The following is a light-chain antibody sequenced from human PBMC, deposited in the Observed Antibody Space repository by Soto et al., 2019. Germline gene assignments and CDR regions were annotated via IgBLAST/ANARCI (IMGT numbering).Light chain of an antibody. CDR2: QDS. Sequence: SYELTQPPSVSVSPGQTASITCYGDKLGDKYACWYQQKPGQSPVLVIYQDSKRPSGIPERFSGSNSGNTATLTISGTQPMDEADYYCQAWDSSSYVFGTGTKVTVL. CDR1: KLGDKY. CDR3: QAWDSSSYV. V-gene: IGLV3-1*01. J-gene: IGLJ1*01.